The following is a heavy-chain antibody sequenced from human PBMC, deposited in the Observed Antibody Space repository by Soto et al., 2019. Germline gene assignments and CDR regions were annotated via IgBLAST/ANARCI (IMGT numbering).Heavy chain of an antibody. J-gene: IGHJ4*02. CDR2: IIPIFGTA. Sequence: GASVKVSCKASGVTFSSYAISWVRQAPGQGLEWMGGIIPIFGTANYAQKFQGRVTITADKSTSTAYMELSSLRSEDTAVYYCARGGYSGYDSSYYFDYWGQGTLVTVSS. D-gene: IGHD5-12*01. V-gene: IGHV1-69*06. CDR1: GVTFSSYA. CDR3: ARGGYSGYDSSYYFDY.